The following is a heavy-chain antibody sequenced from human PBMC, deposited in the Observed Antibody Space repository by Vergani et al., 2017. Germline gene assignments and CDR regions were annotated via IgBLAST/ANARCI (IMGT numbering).Heavy chain of an antibody. CDR3: ARTESFILRYFHWAL. CDR1: GGSFSTGGQS. D-gene: IGHD3-9*01. CDR2: IYTSGAT. J-gene: IGHJ4*02. V-gene: IGHV4-61*02. Sequence: QVRLQESGPGLVKPSETLSLTCTVSGGSFSTGGQSWTWLRQSAGKGLEWIGRIYTSGATNYNPSLRSRAIMSVDASKKQFSLKLNSVTAADTAIYFCARTESFILRYFHWALWGQGTLVTVSS.